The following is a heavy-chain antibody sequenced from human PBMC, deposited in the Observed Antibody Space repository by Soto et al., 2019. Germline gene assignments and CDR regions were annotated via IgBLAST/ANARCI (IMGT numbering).Heavy chain of an antibody. CDR2: IKSKTDGGTT. V-gene: IGHV3-15*01. CDR3: TARTHYYDSRGGYFDL. Sequence: EVQLVESGGGLVKPGGSLRLSCAASGFTFSNAWMSWVRQAPGKGLEWVGRIKSKTDGGTTDYAAPVKGRFTISRDDSKNTLYLQMNSLKTEDTAVYYFTARTHYYDSRGGYFDLWGRGTLVTVSS. J-gene: IGHJ2*01. CDR1: GFTFSNAW. D-gene: IGHD3-22*01.